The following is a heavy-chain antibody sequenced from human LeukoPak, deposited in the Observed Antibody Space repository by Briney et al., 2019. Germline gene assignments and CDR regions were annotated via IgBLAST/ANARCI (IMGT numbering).Heavy chain of an antibody. CDR2: INHSGST. CDR1: GGSFSGYY. J-gene: IGHJ4*02. CDR3: ARGGDYSKVDY. Sequence: SETLSLTCAVYGGSFSGYYWSWIRQPPGKGLEWIGEINHSGSTNYNPSLKSRATISVDTSKNQFSLKLSSVTAADTAVYYCARGGDYSKVDYWGQGTLVTVSS. V-gene: IGHV4-34*01. D-gene: IGHD4-11*01.